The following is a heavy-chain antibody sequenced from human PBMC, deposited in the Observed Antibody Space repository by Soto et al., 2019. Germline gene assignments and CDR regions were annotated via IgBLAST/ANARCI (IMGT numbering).Heavy chain of an antibody. J-gene: IGHJ4*02. V-gene: IGHV4-34*01. CDR3: ARRPDGFDY. Sequence: XXTLSLTCAVSSGSLTGYYWGWIRQPPGKGMESXGEINXGGGPTHNPSXXSRVTLSXXKSKHQFSLNLASVTAADTAVYYCARRPDGFDYWGQGTLVTASS. CDR1: SGSLTGYY. CDR2: INXGGGP.